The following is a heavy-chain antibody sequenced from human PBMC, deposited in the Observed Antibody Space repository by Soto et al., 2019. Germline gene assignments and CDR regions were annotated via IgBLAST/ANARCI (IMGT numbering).Heavy chain of an antibody. Sequence: EVRLLESGGGLVQPGGSLRLSCAASGFGFDKYSMSWVRQAPGKGLEWFTGISGTAYSRHYADSVKGQFTISRDNLEKMLYLQMNSLRVEDTAVYYCAKSWEDTWQQSAFDFWGQGTMVTVSS. D-gene: IGHD5-18*01. V-gene: IGHV3-23*01. CDR3: AKSWEDTWQQSAFDF. CDR1: GFGFDKYS. CDR2: ISGTAYSR. J-gene: IGHJ3*01.